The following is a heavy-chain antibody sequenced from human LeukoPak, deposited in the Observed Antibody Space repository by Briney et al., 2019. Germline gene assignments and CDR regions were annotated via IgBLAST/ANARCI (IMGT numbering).Heavy chain of an antibody. CDR2: ISGSGGST. V-gene: IGHV3-23*01. Sequence: PGGSLRLSCAASGFTFSSYAMSWVRQAPGKGLEWVSAISGSGGSTYYADSVKGRFTISRDNSKNTLYLQMNSLRAEDTAVYYCARPLRSSGYHCFDYWGQGTLVTVSS. J-gene: IGHJ4*02. D-gene: IGHD3-22*01. CDR3: ARPLRSSGYHCFDY. CDR1: GFTFSSYA.